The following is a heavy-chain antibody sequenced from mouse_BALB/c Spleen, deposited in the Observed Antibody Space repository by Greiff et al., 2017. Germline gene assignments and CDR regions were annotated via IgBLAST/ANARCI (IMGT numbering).Heavy chain of an antibody. J-gene: IGHJ3*01. V-gene: IGHV5-6-5*01. CDR1: GFTFSSYA. D-gene: IGHD2-4*01. Sequence: EVKLQESGGGLVKPGGSLKLSCAASGFTFSSYAMSWVRQTPEKRLEWVASISSGGSTYYPDSVKGRFTISRDNARNILYLQMSSLRSEDTAMYYCARGDYDYDDGAWFAYWGQGTLVTVSA. CDR2: ISSGGST. CDR3: ARGDYDYDDGAWFAY.